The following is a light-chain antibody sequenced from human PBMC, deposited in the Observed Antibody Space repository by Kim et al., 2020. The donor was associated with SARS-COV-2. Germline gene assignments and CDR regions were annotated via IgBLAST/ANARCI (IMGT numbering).Light chain of an antibody. CDR3: QKSYSTPLHS. V-gene: IGKV1-39*01. CDR2: AAS. Sequence: DFQMTQSPSSLSASVGDRVTITCRASQSISTYLNWYQQKPGKAPQLLIYAASSLQSGVPSRFSGSGSGTNFTLTISSLQPDDFATYYCQKSYSTPLHSFGQGTKLEIK. J-gene: IGKJ2*03. CDR1: QSISTY.